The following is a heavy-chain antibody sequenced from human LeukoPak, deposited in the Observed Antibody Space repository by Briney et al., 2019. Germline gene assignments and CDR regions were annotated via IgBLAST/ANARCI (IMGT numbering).Heavy chain of an antibody. CDR3: ARVDSIAVAGGSPHDY. CDR1: GFTFDDYG. V-gene: IGHV3-20*04. J-gene: IGHJ4*02. D-gene: IGHD6-19*01. Sequence: PGGSLRLSCAASGFTFDDYGMSWVRQAPGKGLEWVSGINWNGGSTGYADSVKGRFTISRDNAKNSLYLQMNSLRAEDTALYYCARVDSIAVAGGSPHDYWGQGTLVTVSS. CDR2: INWNGGST.